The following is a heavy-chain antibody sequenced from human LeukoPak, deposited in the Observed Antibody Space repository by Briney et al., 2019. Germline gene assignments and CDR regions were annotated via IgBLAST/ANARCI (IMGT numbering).Heavy chain of an antibody. CDR1: GGSISSGGYY. CDR3: ARAGGYSSGWYLPG. J-gene: IGHJ4*02. V-gene: IGHV4-31*03. D-gene: IGHD6-19*01. CDR2: IYYSGST. Sequence: PSETLSLTCTVSGGSISSGGYYWGWIRQHPGKGLEWIGYIYYSGSTYYNPSLKSRVTISVDASKNQFSLKLSSVTAADTAVYYCARAGGYSSGWYLPGWGQGTLVTVSS.